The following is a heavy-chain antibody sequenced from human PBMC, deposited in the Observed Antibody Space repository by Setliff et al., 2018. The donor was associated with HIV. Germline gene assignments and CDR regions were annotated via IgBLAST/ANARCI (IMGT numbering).Heavy chain of an antibody. J-gene: IGHJ3*01. CDR3: ARTTWYSSFSAAFDV. CDR2: ISGSSSSV. Sequence: PGGSLRLSCAASGFTFSNSGMNWVRQAPGKGLEWLSYISGSSSSVYDADSVKGRFNVSRDNAKNSMYLQMNSLRVDDTAVYFCARTTWYSSFSAAFDVWGQGTVVTV. V-gene: IGHV3-48*01. CDR1: GFTFSNSG. D-gene: IGHD6-19*01.